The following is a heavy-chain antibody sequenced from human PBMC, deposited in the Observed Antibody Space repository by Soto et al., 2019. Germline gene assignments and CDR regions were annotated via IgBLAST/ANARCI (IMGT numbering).Heavy chain of an antibody. CDR3: ARESHDILTGPTWVWYFDR. Sequence: QVQLQQWGAGPLRPLETLSLTCGVSGGSFSGYYWAWIRQSPGKGLEWIGEINDRGSINYNPSLKSRVRISVDTSKNHYSLKLRSVTAAETAVYYCARESHDILTGPTWVWYFDRWGRGTLVTVSS. CDR2: INDRGSI. D-gene: IGHD3-9*01. CDR1: GGSFSGYY. J-gene: IGHJ2*01. V-gene: IGHV4-34*01.